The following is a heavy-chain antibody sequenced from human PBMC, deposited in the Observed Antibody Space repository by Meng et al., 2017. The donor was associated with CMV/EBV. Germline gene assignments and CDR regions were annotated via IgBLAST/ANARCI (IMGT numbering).Heavy chain of an antibody. CDR1: GYTFTGYY. CDR2: INSNSGGT. V-gene: IGHV1-2*02. D-gene: IGHD6-6*01. Sequence: ASVKVSCKASGYTFTGYYMHWVRQAPGQGLEWMGWINSNSGGTNYAQKFQGRVAMTRDTSISTAYMELSRLRSDDTAVYYCARDPGIAARPEGAFDIWGQGTMVTVSS. J-gene: IGHJ3*02. CDR3: ARDPGIAARPEGAFDI.